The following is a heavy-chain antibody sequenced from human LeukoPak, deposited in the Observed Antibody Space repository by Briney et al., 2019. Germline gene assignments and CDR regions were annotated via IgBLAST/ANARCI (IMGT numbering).Heavy chain of an antibody. V-gene: IGHV3-21*01. CDR1: GFTFSSYS. CDR2: ISSSSSYI. CDR3: ARDTELRRFLEWSYPTTTDY. Sequence: PGGSLRLSCAASGFTFSSYSMNWVRQAPGKGLEWVSSISSSSSYIHYADSVKGRFTISRDNAKNSLYLQMNSLRAEDTAVYYCARDTELRRFLEWSYPTTTDYWGQGTLVTVSS. J-gene: IGHJ4*02. D-gene: IGHD3-3*01.